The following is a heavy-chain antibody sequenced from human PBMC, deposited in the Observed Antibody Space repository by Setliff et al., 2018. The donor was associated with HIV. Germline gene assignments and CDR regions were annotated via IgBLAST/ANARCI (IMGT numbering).Heavy chain of an antibody. CDR2: INPSGNNT. CDR1: GYSFTSYA. J-gene: IGHJ4*02. CDR3: ARSGSYYSPFDY. V-gene: IGHV1-46*03. D-gene: IGHD3-10*01. Sequence: ASVKVSCKASGYSFTSYAMHWVRQAPGQGLEWMGIINPSGNNTTYAQKFQGGVTMTRDTSTSTVYMELSSLRSEDTAVYFCARSGSYYSPFDYWGQGTLVTVSS.